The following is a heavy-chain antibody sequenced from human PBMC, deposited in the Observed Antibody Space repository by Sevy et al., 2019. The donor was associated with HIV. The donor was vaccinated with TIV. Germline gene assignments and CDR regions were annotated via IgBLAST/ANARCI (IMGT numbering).Heavy chain of an antibody. CDR1: GFTFSSYW. V-gene: IGHV3-7*01. J-gene: IGHJ6*02. CDR3: ARDIRGYSSSSWEYYYYYGMDV. D-gene: IGHD6-6*01. CDR2: IKQDGSEK. Sequence: GGSLRLSCAASGFTFSSYWMSWVRQAPGKGLEWVANIKQDGSEKYYVDSVKGRFTISRDNAKNSLYLQMNSLRAEDTAVYYCARDIRGYSSSSWEYYYYYGMDVWGQGTTVTVSS.